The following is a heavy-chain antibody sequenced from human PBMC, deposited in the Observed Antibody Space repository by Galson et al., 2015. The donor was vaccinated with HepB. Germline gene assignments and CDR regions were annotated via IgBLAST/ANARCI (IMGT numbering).Heavy chain of an antibody. CDR3: ARARPVAGIKNHPVMVTKSYSVDY. V-gene: IGHV3-30*04. CDR1: GFTFXSYA. D-gene: IGHD6-19*01. J-gene: IGHJ4*02. CDR2: ISYDGSNK. Sequence: SLRLSCAASGFTFXSYAMHWVRQAPGKGLEWVAVISYDGSNKYYADSVKXRFTISRDNSKSTLYLQMNSLRAEDTAVYYCARARPVAGIKNHPVMVTKSYSVDYWGQGTLVTVSS.